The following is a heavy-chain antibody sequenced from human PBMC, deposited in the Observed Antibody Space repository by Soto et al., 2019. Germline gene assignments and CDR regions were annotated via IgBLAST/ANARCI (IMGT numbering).Heavy chain of an antibody. J-gene: IGHJ4*01. CDR1: GDSIRNYY. V-gene: IGHV4-59*01. CDR2: IFYSGST. CDR3: ARLKRGYSYGSIIDF. Sequence: SETLSLTCTVSGDSIRNYYWSWIRQPPGRGLEYIGYIFYSGSTNYNPSLKSRVAIPVDTSRNQFALKLRSVTAADTATYYCARLKRGYSYGSIIDFWRRGTLVTVSS. D-gene: IGHD5-18*01.